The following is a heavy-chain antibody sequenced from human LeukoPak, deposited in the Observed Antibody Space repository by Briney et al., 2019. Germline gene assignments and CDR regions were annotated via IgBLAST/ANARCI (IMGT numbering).Heavy chain of an antibody. J-gene: IGHJ4*02. D-gene: IGHD2-2*01. Sequence: SETLSLTCTVSGGSISSSSYYWGWIRQPPGKGLEWIGSIYYSGSTYYNPSLKSRVTISVDASKNQFSLKLSSVTAADTAVYYCASADCSSTSCYPFDYWGQGTLVTVSS. CDR3: ASADCSSTSCYPFDY. V-gene: IGHV4-39*07. CDR2: IYYSGST. CDR1: GGSISSSSYY.